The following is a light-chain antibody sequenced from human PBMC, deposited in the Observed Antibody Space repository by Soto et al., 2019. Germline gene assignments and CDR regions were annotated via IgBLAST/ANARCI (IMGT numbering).Light chain of an antibody. CDR2: KVS. CDR3: MQGTRWPTLT. J-gene: IGKJ5*01. Sequence: DVVLTQSPLSLPVTLGQPASISCRASQSLIYRDGNSYLNWFQQRPGHSPRRLIFKVSTRASGVPDRFSGSGSGTDFTLTISRVEAEDVGFYYCMQGTRWPTLTFVQGTRLEI. V-gene: IGKV2-30*01. CDR1: QSLIYRDGNSY.